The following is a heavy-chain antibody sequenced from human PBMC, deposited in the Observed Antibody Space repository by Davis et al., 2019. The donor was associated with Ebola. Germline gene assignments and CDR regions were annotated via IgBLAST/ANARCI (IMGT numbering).Heavy chain of an antibody. V-gene: IGHV3-74*01. CDR1: GFTFSSYW. D-gene: IGHD4-17*01. CDR2: INSDGSST. Sequence: HTGGSLRLSCAASGFTFSSYWMHWVRQAPGKGLVWVSRINSDGSSTSYADSVKGRFTISRDNAKNSLYLQMNSLRAEDTAVYYCARFNPLTTSIQDYYYGMDVWGQGTTVTVSS. J-gene: IGHJ6*02. CDR3: ARFNPLTTSIQDYYYGMDV.